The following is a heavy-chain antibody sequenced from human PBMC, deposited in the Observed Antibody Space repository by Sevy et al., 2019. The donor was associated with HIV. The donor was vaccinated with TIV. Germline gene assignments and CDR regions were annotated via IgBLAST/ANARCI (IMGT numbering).Heavy chain of an antibody. Sequence: GGSLRLSCAASGFTFSNAWMSWVRQAPGKGLEWVGRIKRKTDGGTPVYAAPVKDRFTISRDDSKNTRSLRMNSLRTGDTAVNNCPTGRGVSEFANYFDSWGQGTLVTVSS. CDR2: IKRKTDGGTP. J-gene: IGHJ4*02. D-gene: IGHD3-10*01. CDR1: GFTFSNAW. V-gene: IGHV3-15*01. CDR3: PTGRGVSEFANYFDS.